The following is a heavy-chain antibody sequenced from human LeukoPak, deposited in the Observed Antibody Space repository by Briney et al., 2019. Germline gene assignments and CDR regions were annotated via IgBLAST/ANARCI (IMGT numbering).Heavy chain of an antibody. CDR3: ARAPPGMTMMTDY. CDR1: GGSITSNTNY. D-gene: IGHD3-22*01. J-gene: IGHJ4*02. CDR2: IYYSGST. Sequence: SETLSLTCTVSGGSITSNTNYWDWIRQPPGRGLEWIGSIYYSGSTYYSPSLKSRVTMSVDTSKNQFSLKLTSVNAADTAVYYCARAPPGMTMMTDYWGQGTLVTVSS. V-gene: IGHV4-39*01.